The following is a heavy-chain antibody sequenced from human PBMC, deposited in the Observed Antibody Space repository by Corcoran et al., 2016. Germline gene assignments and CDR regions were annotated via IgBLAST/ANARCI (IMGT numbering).Heavy chain of an antibody. CDR2: ISAYNGNT. CDR3: ARGDLLKYYDYVWGSYRPFFDY. J-gene: IGHJ4*02. Sequence: QVQLVQSGAEVKKPGASVKVSCKASGYTFTSYGISWVRQAPGQGLEWMGWISAYNGNTNYAQKLQGRVTMTTDTSTSTAYMELRSLRSDDTAVYYCARGDLLKYYDYVWGSYRPFFDYWGQGTLVTVSS. D-gene: IGHD3-16*02. V-gene: IGHV1-18*01. CDR1: GYTFTSYG.